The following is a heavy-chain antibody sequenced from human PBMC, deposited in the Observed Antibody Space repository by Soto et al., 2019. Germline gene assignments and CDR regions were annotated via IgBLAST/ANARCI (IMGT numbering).Heavy chain of an antibody. CDR1: GFTFDDYA. V-gene: IGHV3-9*01. J-gene: IGHJ4*02. D-gene: IGHD1-26*01. Sequence: GGSLRLSCAASGFTFDDYAMHWVRQAPGKGLEWVPGISWNSGSIGYADSVKGRFTISRDNAKNSLYLQMNSLRAEGTALYYCAKDIVRDSGGYGGVDYWGQGTLVTVSS. CDR2: ISWNSGSI. CDR3: AKDIVRDSGGYGGVDY.